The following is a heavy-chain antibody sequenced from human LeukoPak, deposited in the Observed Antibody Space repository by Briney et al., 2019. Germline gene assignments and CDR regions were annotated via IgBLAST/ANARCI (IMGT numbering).Heavy chain of an antibody. CDR1: GGSISSGSYY. CDR3: ATSYSSGWTYYYYGMDV. D-gene: IGHD6-19*01. J-gene: IGHJ6*02. Sequence: SETLSLTCTVSGGSISSGSYYWSWIRQPAGKGLEWIGRVYTSGSTNYNPSLKSRVTISVDTSRNQFSLKLSSVTAADTAVYYCATSYSSGWTYYYYGMDVWGQGTTVTVSS. V-gene: IGHV4-61*02. CDR2: VYTSGST.